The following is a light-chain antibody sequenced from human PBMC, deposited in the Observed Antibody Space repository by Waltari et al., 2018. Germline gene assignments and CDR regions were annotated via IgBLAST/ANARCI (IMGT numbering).Light chain of an antibody. CDR3: QQRINWPPSIT. J-gene: IGKJ5*01. CDR1: QSVSSY. Sequence: EIVLTQSPATLSLSPGERATLSCRASQSVSSYLAWYQQKPGQAPRLLIYDASNRATGIPARFSGCGSGTGFTLTISSLEPEDFAVYYCQQRINWPPSITFGQGTRLEIK. V-gene: IGKV3-11*01. CDR2: DAS.